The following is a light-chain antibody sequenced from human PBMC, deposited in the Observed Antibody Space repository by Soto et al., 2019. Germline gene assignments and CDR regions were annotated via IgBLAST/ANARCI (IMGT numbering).Light chain of an antibody. V-gene: IGKV1-5*01. CDR1: QSISSW. CDR3: QQYNSYSQT. J-gene: IGKJ2*01. Sequence: DIQMTQSPSTLSASVGDRVTNTCRASQSISSWLAWYQQKPGKAPKLLIYDASSFESVVPSRFSGSGSGTEFTLTISSLQPDDFATYYCQQYNSYSQTFGQGTK. CDR2: DAS.